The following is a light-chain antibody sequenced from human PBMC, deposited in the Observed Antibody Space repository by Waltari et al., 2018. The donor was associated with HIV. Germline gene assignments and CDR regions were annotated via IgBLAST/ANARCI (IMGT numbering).Light chain of an antibody. J-gene: IGLJ2*01. CDR1: TSNVGAGHD. CDR2: AFN. V-gene: IGLV1-40*01. CDR3: QSYDSTLSAVI. Sequence: QSVLPQPHSVSGPPGTRVTIACTGSTSNVGAGHDVPWYQHRLGTAPKLLINAFNSRPSGVPDRFSGSKSVTSASLAITGLHAEDEADYYCQSYDSTLSAVIFGGGTKLTVL.